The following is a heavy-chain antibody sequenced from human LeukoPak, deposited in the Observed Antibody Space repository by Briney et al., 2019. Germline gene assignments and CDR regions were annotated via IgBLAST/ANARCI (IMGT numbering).Heavy chain of an antibody. Sequence: ASVKVSCKASGGTFSSYAISWVRQAPGQGLEWMGRIIPILGIANYAQKFQGRVTITADKSTSTAYMELSSLRSEDTAVYYCACETYYYDSSGYYYDYWGQGILVTVSS. V-gene: IGHV1-69*04. J-gene: IGHJ4*02. D-gene: IGHD3-22*01. CDR3: ACETYYYDSSGYYYDY. CDR1: GGTFSSYA. CDR2: IIPILGIA.